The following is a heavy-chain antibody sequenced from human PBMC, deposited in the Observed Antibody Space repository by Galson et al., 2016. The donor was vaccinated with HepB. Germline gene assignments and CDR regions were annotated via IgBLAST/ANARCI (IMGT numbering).Heavy chain of an antibody. Sequence: SLRLSCAASAFTVSSNYMSWVRQAPGKGLEWVSVIYSAGSTYYADSVKGRFTISRDNAKNSLYLQMNSLRAEDTAVYYCVRGGAGATVNDLFGMWGQGTMVTVSS. D-gene: IGHD1-26*01. CDR3: VRGGAGATVNDLFGM. V-gene: IGHV3-53*01. CDR2: IYSAGST. J-gene: IGHJ3*02. CDR1: AFTVSSNY.